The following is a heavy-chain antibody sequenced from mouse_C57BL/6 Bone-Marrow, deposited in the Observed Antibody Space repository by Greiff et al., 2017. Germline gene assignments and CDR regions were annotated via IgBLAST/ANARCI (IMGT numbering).Heavy chain of an antibody. CDR2: ISDGGSYT. Sequence: EVKLVESGGGLVKPGGSLKLSCAASGFTFSSYAMSWVRQTPEKRLEWVATISDGGSYTYYPDNVKGRSTISRDNAKNNLYLQMSHLKSEDTAMYYCARGGLLSFDYWGQGTTLTVSS. V-gene: IGHV5-4*03. CDR3: ARGGLLSFDY. J-gene: IGHJ2*01. D-gene: IGHD2-3*01. CDR1: GFTFSSYA.